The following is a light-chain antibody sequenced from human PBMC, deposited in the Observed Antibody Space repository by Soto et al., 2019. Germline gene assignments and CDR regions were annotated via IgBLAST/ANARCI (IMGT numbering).Light chain of an antibody. CDR2: SNN. J-gene: IGLJ2*01. Sequence: QSVLTRPPSASGTPGQRVTISCSGSSSNIGSNTVNWYQQLPGTAPKLLIYSNNQRPSGVPDRFSGSKSGTSASLAISGLQSEDEADYYCAAWDDSLNGPVFGGGTKVTV. CDR1: SSNIGSNT. CDR3: AAWDDSLNGPV. V-gene: IGLV1-44*01.